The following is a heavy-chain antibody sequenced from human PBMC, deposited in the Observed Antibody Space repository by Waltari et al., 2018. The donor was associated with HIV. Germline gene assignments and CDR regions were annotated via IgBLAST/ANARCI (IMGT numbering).Heavy chain of an antibody. V-gene: IGHV3-9*01. CDR3: AKAYDSSGFQYYFDY. CDR1: GFTFDDYA. CDR2: INWNSDNI. Sequence: EVQLVESGGDLVQPGRSLRLSCAASGFTFDDYAMHWVRQAPGNGLEWFSVINWNSDNIGYADSVKGRFTISRDHAKNSLYLQMNSLRPEDTALYYCAKAYDSSGFQYYFDYWGQGTLVTVSS. D-gene: IGHD3-22*01. J-gene: IGHJ4*02.